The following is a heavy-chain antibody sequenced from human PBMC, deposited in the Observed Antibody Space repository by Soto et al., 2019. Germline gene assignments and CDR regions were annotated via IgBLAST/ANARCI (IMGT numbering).Heavy chain of an antibody. CDR1: CCTFTSYG. Sequence: SVKVSCKASCCTFTSYGISWVRQAPGQGIEWMGWISAYYGNTNYAQKLQGRVTMTTDTSTSTAYMELRSLRSDDTAVYYGARFLFENDTAAPEIYTFPARRPSDL. J-gene: IGHJ2*01. CDR3: ARFLFENDTAAPEIYTFPARRPSDL. CDR2: ISAYYGNT. D-gene: IGHD3-3*01. V-gene: IGHV1-18*01.